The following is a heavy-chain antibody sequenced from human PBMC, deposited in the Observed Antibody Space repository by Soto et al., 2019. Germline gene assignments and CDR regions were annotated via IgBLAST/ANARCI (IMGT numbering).Heavy chain of an antibody. CDR3: AKDKVDPPMITFGPVGWFDP. D-gene: IGHD3-16*01. V-gene: IGHV3-23*01. J-gene: IGHJ5*02. CDR1: GFTFSSYA. Sequence: PGGSLRLSCAASGFTFSSYAMSWVRQAPGKGLKWVSAISGSGGSTYYADSVKGRFTISRDNSKNTLYLQMNSLRAEDTAVYYCAKDKVDPPMITFGPVGWFDPWGEGTLVTVSS. CDR2: ISGSGGST.